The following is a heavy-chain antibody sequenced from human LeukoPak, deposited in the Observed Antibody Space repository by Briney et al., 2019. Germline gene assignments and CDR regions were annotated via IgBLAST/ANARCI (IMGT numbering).Heavy chain of an antibody. J-gene: IGHJ4*02. CDR1: GFPFTSYA. Sequence: GASVKVSCKASGFPFTSYAIHWVRQAPGQRLEWMGWVNADNSNTKYLQEFQGRVTITRDTSASTAYMDLNSLRSEDMAVYYCAVGDYYYDTRFDYWGQGTLVTVSS. CDR3: AVGDYYYDTRFDY. D-gene: IGHD3-22*01. CDR2: VNADNSNT. V-gene: IGHV1-3*03.